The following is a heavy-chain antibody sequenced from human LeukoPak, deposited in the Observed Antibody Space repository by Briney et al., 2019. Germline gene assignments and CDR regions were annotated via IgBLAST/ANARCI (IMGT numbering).Heavy chain of an antibody. CDR3: ARDRVVAATLYYYGMDV. J-gene: IGHJ6*02. CDR2: IYYSGST. CDR1: GGSIIDYY. D-gene: IGHD2-15*01. Sequence: SEILSLTCTVSGGSIIDYYWSWIRQPPGKGLEWIGYIYYSGSTNYNPSLKSRVTISVDTSKNQFSLKLSSVTAADTAVYYCARDRVVAATLYYYGMDVWGQGTTVTVSS. V-gene: IGHV4-59*01.